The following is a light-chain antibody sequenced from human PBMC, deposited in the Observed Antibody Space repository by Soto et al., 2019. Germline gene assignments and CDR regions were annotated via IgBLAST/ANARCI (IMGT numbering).Light chain of an antibody. V-gene: IGKV3-20*01. Sequence: EIVLTQSPGTLSLSPGERAILSCRASQGVGGTYLAWYQQKPGQAPRLLMYGVSSRATGIPDRFSGSGSRTDCNLTISRLETEDSAVYYCQQYGNRPWTFCQGTKVEIK. CDR3: QQYGNRPWT. CDR1: QGVGGTY. CDR2: GVS. J-gene: IGKJ1*01.